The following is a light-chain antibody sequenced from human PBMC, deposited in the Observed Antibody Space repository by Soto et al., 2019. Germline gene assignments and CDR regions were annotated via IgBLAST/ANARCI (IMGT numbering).Light chain of an antibody. CDR2: KAS. CDR3: QNYNSAPRT. V-gene: IGKV1-5*03. J-gene: IGKJ1*01. CDR1: QTISSW. Sequence: DIQMTQSPSTLSGSVGDRVTITCRASQTISSWLAWYQQKPGKAPKLLIYKASTLKSGVPSRFSGSGSGTEFTLTISSLQPDDFATYYCQNYNSAPRTFGQGTKVEI.